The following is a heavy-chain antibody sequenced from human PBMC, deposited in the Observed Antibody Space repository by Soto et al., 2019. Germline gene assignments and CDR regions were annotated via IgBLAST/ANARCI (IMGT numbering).Heavy chain of an antibody. CDR1: GGSFSCYY. D-gene: IGHD6-13*01. CDR2: INHSGST. J-gene: IGHJ5*02. CDR3: ARAGSNYNWFDP. Sequence: SETLSLTCAVYGGSFSCYYWSWIRQPPGKGLEWIGEINHSGSTNYNPSLKSRVTISVDTSKNQFSLKLSSVTAADTAVYYCARAGSNYNWFDPWGQGTLVTVSS. V-gene: IGHV4-34*01.